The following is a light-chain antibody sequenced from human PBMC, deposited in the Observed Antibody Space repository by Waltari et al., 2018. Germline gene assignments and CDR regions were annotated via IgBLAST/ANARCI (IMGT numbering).Light chain of an antibody. CDR3: YSTDRTGKQRV. J-gene: IGLJ2*01. V-gene: IGLV3-10*01. CDR1: ALPNKY. CDR2: EDN. Sequence: SYELTQPPSVSVSPGQTASITRSGDALPNKYVYWYQQKSGQAPVLVIYEDNNRRSGIPERFSGSSSGTMVTLTISGAQVEDEGDYYCYSTDRTGKQRVFGGGTKLTVL.